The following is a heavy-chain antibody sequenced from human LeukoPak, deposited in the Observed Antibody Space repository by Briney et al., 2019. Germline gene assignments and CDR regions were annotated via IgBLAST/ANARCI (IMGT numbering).Heavy chain of an antibody. J-gene: IGHJ5*02. CDR1: GFTFSSYS. D-gene: IGHD7-27*01. Sequence: AGGSLRLSCAASGFTFSSYSMNWVRQAPGKGLEWVSSISTSSSYINYADSVKGRFTISRDNAKKSLYLQMSSLRAEDTAVYYCARDVGTWGQGTLVTVSS. V-gene: IGHV3-21*01. CDR2: ISTSSSYI. CDR3: ARDVGT.